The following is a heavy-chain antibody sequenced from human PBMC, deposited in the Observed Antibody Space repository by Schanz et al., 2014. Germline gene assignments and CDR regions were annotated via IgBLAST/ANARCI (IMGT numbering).Heavy chain of an antibody. CDR3: AKSLESCPGGRCSRGYFDY. J-gene: IGHJ4*02. Sequence: DVQLLESGGGLVQPGGSLRLSCAASGFTFTNYAMSWVRQAPGKGLEWVSLISDSGDTAYYADSVKGRFTISRDNFKGALYLQMSSLRAEDTAVYYCAKSLESCPGGRCSRGYFDYWGQGTPITVSS. CDR1: GFTFTNYA. D-gene: IGHD2-8*02. V-gene: IGHV3-23*01. CDR2: ISDSGDTA.